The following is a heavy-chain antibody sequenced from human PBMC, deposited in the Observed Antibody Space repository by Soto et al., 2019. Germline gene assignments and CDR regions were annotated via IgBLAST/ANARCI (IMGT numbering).Heavy chain of an antibody. CDR2: IYSTGTT. Sequence: EVQLVESGGGLIQPGGSLKLSCAASGFTVGNNYMSWVRQAPGKGLEWVSLIYSTGTTKYADSVKGRFSVSSDNANNTLYLHMSTLSAEDTAVYYCAKDGRGSGSHYNSFGYWGQGTLVTVSS. CDR3: AKDGRGSGSHYNSFGY. V-gene: IGHV3-53*01. J-gene: IGHJ4*02. D-gene: IGHD3-10*01. CDR1: GFTVGNNY.